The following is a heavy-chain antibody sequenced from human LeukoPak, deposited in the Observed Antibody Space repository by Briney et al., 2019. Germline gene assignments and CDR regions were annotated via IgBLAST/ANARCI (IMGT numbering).Heavy chain of an antibody. CDR1: GGSISSYY. CDR3: ARVGGVRYFDY. D-gene: IGHD3-16*01. Sequence: SETLSLTCTVSGGSISSYYWSWIRQPPGKGLEWIGYIYYGGSTNYNPSLKSRVTISVDTSKNQFSLKLSSVTAADTAVYYCARVGGVRYFDYWGQGTLVTVSS. J-gene: IGHJ4*02. CDR2: IYYGGST. V-gene: IGHV4-59*01.